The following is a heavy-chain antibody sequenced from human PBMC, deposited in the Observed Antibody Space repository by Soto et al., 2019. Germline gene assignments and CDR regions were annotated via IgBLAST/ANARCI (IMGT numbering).Heavy chain of an antibody. CDR2: INHSGST. D-gene: IGHD3-10*01. CDR3: ARVQLPGWYFDL. V-gene: IGHV4-34*01. J-gene: IGHJ2*01. Sequence: SETLSLTCAAYGGSFSGYYWSWIRQPPGKGLEWIGEINHSGSTNYNPSLKSRVTISVDTSKNQFSLKLSSVTAADTAVYYCARVQLPGWYFDLWGRGTLVTVSS. CDR1: GGSFSGYY.